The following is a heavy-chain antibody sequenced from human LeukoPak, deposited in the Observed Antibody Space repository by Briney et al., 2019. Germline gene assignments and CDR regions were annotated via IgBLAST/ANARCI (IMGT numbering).Heavy chain of an antibody. V-gene: IGHV3-23*01. CDR1: GFTFSSHP. J-gene: IGHJ4*02. D-gene: IGHD1-26*01. Sequence: GGSLRLPCAASGFTFSSHPMSWVRQAPGKGLEWVSVISGSGGSTYSADSVKGPFTISRDNSKNTLYLQMSSLRAEDTAVYYCAKGLLRSGSYYSLFVYFDYWGQGTLVTVSS. CDR2: ISGSGGST. CDR3: AKGLLRSGSYYSLFVYFDY.